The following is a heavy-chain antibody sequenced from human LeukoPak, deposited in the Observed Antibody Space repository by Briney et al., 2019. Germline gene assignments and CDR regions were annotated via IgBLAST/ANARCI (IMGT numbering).Heavy chain of an antibody. CDR2: IGGRDDRT. Sequence: PGGSLRLSCAASGFTFTGHTMTWLRQAPGKGLEWVSIIGGRDDRTYYADSVKGRFTISRDNAKNSLYLQMNSLRVEDTAIYYCARDEGSDYYYYYMDVWGKGTTVTVSS. D-gene: IGHD6-19*01. CDR3: ARDEGSDYYYYYMDV. J-gene: IGHJ6*03. CDR1: GFTFTGHT. V-gene: IGHV3-23*01.